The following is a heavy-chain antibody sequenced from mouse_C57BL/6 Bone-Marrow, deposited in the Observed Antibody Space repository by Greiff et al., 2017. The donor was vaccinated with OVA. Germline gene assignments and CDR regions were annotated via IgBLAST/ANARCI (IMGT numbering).Heavy chain of an antibody. V-gene: IGHV1-15*01. J-gene: IGHJ3*01. Sequence: VQLQQSGAELVRPGASVTLSCKASGYTFTDYEMHWVKQTPVHGLEWIGAIDPETGGTAYNQKFKGKAILTAEKSSSTAYMELRSLTSEDYAVDYCTREGYYYAPFADWGQGTLVTVSA. D-gene: IGHD1-1*01. CDR3: TREGYYYAPFAD. CDR2: IDPETGGT. CDR1: GYTFTDYE.